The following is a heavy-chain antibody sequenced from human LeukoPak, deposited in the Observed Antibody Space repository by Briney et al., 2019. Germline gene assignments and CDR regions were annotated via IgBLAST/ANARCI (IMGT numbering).Heavy chain of an antibody. J-gene: IGHJ6*02. CDR3: ARDKSTDGMDV. V-gene: IGHV3-74*01. CDR1: GFSFRDYW. Sequence: PGGSLRLSCAVSGFSFRDYWMHWVRQAPGKGLVWVSHIDTDGTGTDYADSVKGRFTISRDNSKNTPYLQMNSLRAEDTAVYYCARDKSTDGMDVWGQGTTVTVSS. CDR2: IDTDGTGT.